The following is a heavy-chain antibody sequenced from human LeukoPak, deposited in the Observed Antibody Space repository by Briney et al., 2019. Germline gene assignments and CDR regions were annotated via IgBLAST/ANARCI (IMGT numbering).Heavy chain of an antibody. V-gene: IGHV3-48*01. Sequence: GVSLRLSCAASGFSFSTYSMSWVRQAQGKGLEWVSYISSSNIYYADSVKGRFTISRDNAKNSLYLQMNSLRAEDTAVYYCAREGGFDYWGQGTLVTVSS. CDR1: GFSFSTYS. J-gene: IGHJ4*02. CDR3: AREGGFDY. CDR2: ISSSNI. D-gene: IGHD3-16*01.